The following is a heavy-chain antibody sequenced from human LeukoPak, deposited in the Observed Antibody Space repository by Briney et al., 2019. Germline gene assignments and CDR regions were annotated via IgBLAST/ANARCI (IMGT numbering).Heavy chain of an antibody. CDR2: IYYSGST. D-gene: IGHD4-17*01. CDR3: ARWVTTYNRFDP. CDR1: GGSISSSSYY. J-gene: IGHJ5*02. Sequence: NPSETLSLTCTVSGGSISSSSYYWGWIRQPPGKGLEWIGSIYYSGSTYYNPSLKSRVTISVDTSKNQFSLKLNSVTAADTAVYYCARWVTTYNRFDPWGQGTLVTVSS. V-gene: IGHV4-39*07.